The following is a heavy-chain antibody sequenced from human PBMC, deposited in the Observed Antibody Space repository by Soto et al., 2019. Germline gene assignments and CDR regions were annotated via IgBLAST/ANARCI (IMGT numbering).Heavy chain of an antibody. Sequence: LRLSCAASGFTFSSYAMSWVRQAPGKGLEWVSAISGSGGSTYYADSVKGRFTISRDNSKNTLYLQMNSLRAEDTAVYYCAKGRVGATTYFDYWGQGTLVTVSS. CDR3: AKGRVGATTYFDY. D-gene: IGHD1-26*01. V-gene: IGHV3-23*01. CDR1: GFTFSSYA. J-gene: IGHJ4*02. CDR2: ISGSGGST.